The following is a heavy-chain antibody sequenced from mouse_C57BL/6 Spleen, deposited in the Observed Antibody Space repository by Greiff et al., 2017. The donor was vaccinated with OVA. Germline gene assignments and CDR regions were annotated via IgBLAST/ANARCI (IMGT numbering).Heavy chain of an antibody. V-gene: IGHV1-74*01. CDR3: AIAVTTVVGHAMDY. CDR2: IHPSDSDT. CDR1: GYTFTSYW. D-gene: IGHD1-1*01. J-gene: IGHJ4*01. Sequence: QVQLKQPGAELVKPGASVKVSCKASGYTFTSYWMHWVKQRPGQGLEWIGRIHPSDSDTNYNQKFKGKATLTVDKSSSTAYMQLSSLTSEDSAVYYCAIAVTTVVGHAMDYWGQGTSVTVSS.